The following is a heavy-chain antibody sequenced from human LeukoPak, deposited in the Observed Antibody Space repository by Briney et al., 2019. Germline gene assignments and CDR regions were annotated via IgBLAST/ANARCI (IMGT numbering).Heavy chain of an antibody. CDR1: GGTFSSYA. D-gene: IGHD2-8*01. V-gene: IGHV1-69*13. CDR2: IIPIFGTA. J-gene: IGHJ4*02. Sequence: ASVRVSCKASGGTFSSYAISWVRQAPGQGLEWMGGIIPIFGTANYAQKFQGRVTITADESTSTAYMELSSLRSEDTAVYYCARGVLTSRAFDYWGQGTLVTVSS. CDR3: ARGVLTSRAFDY.